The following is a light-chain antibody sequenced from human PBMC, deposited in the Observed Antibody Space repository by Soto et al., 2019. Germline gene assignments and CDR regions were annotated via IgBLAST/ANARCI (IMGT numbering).Light chain of an antibody. V-gene: IGKV3-20*01. CDR3: QQYGSSGT. J-gene: IGKJ1*01. CDR2: GAS. CDR1: QSVSNNY. Sequence: GLTQSPGTLSLSPRERPTLSCRASQSVSNNYLACYQQKPGQAPRLLIYGASNRATGIPDRFSGSGSGTDFTLTISRLEPEDFAVYYCQQYGSSGTFGQGTKVDIK.